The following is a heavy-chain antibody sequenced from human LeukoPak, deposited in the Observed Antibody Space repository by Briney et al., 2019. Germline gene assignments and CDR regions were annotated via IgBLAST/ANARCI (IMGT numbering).Heavy chain of an antibody. CDR3: ARESYYCTNGVCYLDYYGMDV. J-gene: IGHJ6*02. D-gene: IGHD2-8*01. CDR2: ISYDGSNK. CDR1: GFTFSSYG. Sequence: PGGSLRLSCAASGFTFSSYGMHWVRQAPGKGLEWVAVISYDGSNKYYADSVKGRFTISRDNSKNTLYLQMNSLRAEDTAVYYCARESYYCTNGVCYLDYYGMDVWGQGTTVTASS. V-gene: IGHV3-30*03.